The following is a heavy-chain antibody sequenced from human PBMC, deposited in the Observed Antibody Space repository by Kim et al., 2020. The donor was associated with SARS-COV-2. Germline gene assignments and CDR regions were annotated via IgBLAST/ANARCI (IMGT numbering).Heavy chain of an antibody. V-gene: IGHV3-66*01. CDR2: IYSGGST. J-gene: IGHJ4*02. CDR1: GFTVSSNY. D-gene: IGHD3-10*01. Sequence: GGSLRLSCAASGFTVSSNYMSWVRQAPGKGLEWVSVIYSGGSTYYADSVKGRFTISRDNSKNTLYLQMNSLRAEDTAVYYCARGSGSYYLPHFDYWGQGTLVTVSS. CDR3: ARGSGSYYLPHFDY.